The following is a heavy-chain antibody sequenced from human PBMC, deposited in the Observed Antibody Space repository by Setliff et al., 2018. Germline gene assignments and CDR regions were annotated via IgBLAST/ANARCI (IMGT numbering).Heavy chain of an antibody. CDR2: IRYDGSDT. D-gene: IGHD6-19*01. CDR3: AKDWGAVAAMGSYYFDS. V-gene: IGHV3-30*02. CDR1: AVAFSSYG. Sequence: PGGSLRLSCATSAVAFSSYGMHWVRQAPGKGLQWVAFIRYDGSDTYYTDSVKGRFTISRDNSKNTLYLQMNSLRVEDTAVYFRAKDWGAVAAMGSYYFDSWGQGTLVTVSS. J-gene: IGHJ4*02.